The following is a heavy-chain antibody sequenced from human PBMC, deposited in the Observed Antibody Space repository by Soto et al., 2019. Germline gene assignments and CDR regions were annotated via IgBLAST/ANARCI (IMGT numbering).Heavy chain of an antibody. J-gene: IGHJ3*02. D-gene: IGHD2-2*01. CDR3: TTDTDGYCSRTRCYRGPLFKTWGSDAFDI. Sequence: PGGSLRLSCAASGFLFTNAWLSWVRQFPGEGLEWVGRLRSKADGGTADFGASVRGRFTISRDDSKNTLYLKMNSLKIEDTAVYYCTTDTDGYCSRTRCYRGPLFKTWGSDAFDIWGQGKRVT. V-gene: IGHV3-15*01. CDR2: LRSKADGGTA. CDR1: GFLFTNAW.